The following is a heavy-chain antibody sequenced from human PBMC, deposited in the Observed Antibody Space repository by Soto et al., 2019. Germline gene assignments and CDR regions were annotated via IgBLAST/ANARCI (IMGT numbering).Heavy chain of an antibody. V-gene: IGHV3-23*01. J-gene: IGHJ6*02. CDR1: GFTFSSYA. D-gene: IGHD3-22*01. Sequence: GGSLRLSCAASGFTFSSYAMSWVRQAPGKGLEWVSGISGSGGSTFYADSVKGRFTISRDKSENTLYLQMNSLRADDTATYYCAKRGYSDSSGYYYGMDVLGQGTTVTVS. CDR2: ISGSGGST. CDR3: AKRGYSDSSGYYYGMDV.